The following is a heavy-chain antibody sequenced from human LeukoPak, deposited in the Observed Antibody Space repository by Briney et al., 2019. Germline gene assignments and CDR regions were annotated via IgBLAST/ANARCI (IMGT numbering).Heavy chain of an antibody. CDR1: GGSISSYY. CDR3: ARRPGTVTTFLPFDY. J-gene: IGHJ4*02. D-gene: IGHD4-17*01. CDR2: IYYSGST. Sequence: SETLSLTCTVSGGSISSYYWSWIRQPPGKGLEWIGYIYYSGSTNYNPSLKSRVTISVDTSKNQFSLKLSSVTAADTAVYYCARRPGTVTTFLPFDYWGQGTLVTVSS. V-gene: IGHV4-59*12.